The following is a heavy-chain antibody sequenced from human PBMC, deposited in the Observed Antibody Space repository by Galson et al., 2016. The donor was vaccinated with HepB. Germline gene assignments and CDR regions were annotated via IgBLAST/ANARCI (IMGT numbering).Heavy chain of an antibody. V-gene: IGHV3-23*01. J-gene: IGHJ4*02. D-gene: IGHD6-19*01. CDR2: INAGGGAT. Sequence: SLRLSCAASGTPFSIYGMNWVRQAPGKGLEWVARINAGGGATYYADSVKGRFTISRANSQNTLYLQMYGLRAEDTAIYYCAKDRDTAGQEGSDCWGQGTLVTVSS. CDR1: GTPFSIYG. CDR3: AKDRDTAGQEGSDC.